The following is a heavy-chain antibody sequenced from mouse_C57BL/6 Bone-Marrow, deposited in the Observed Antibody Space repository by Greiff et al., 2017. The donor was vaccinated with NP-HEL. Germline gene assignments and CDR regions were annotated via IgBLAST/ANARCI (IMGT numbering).Heavy chain of an antibody. J-gene: IGHJ1*03. CDR3: ARDYYGSSFLYFDV. V-gene: IGHV5-17*01. CDR2: ISSGSSTI. CDR1: GFTFSDYG. Sequence: DVHLVESGGGLVKPGGSLKLSCAASGFTFSDYGMHWVRQAPEKGLEWVAYISSGSSTIYYADTVKGRFTISRDNAKNTLFLQMTSLRSEDTAMYYCARDYYGSSFLYFDVWGTGTTVTVSS. D-gene: IGHD1-1*01.